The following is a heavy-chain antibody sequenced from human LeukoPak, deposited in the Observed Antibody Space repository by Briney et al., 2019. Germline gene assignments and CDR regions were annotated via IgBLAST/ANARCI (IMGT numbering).Heavy chain of an antibody. CDR2: IYPGDSDT. CDR3: ARQNDFRLDY. J-gene: IGHJ4*02. CDR1: GYTFSSYW. V-gene: IGHV5-51*01. Sequence: GESLKISCKRSGYTFSSYWIGWVRQMPGKGLEWMGIIYPGDSDTRYSPSLQGQVTISVDTSIGTAYLQWSSLKASDTAIYYCARQNDFRLDYWGQGTLVTVSS. D-gene: IGHD3-3*01.